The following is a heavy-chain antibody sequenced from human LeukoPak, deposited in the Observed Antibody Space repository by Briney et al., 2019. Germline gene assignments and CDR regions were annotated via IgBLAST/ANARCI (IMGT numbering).Heavy chain of an antibody. D-gene: IGHD4-11*01. Sequence: SSETLSLTCTVSGGSISSYYWSWIRQPPGKGLEWIGYIYYSGSTNYNPSLKSRVTISVDTSKNQFSLKLSSVTAADTAVYYCASIHSTSRYYYYYMDVWGKGTTVTVSS. CDR2: IYYSGST. CDR1: GGSISSYY. CDR3: ASIHSTSRYYYYYMDV. J-gene: IGHJ6*03. V-gene: IGHV4-59*12.